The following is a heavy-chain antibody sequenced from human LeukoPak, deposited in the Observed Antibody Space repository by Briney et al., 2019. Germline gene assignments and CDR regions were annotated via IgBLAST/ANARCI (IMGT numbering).Heavy chain of an antibody. D-gene: IGHD3-10*01. CDR2: MNPNSGNT. CDR1: GYTFTSYD. V-gene: IGHV1-8*01. Sequence: GASVKVSCKASGYTFTSYDINWVRQATGQGLEWMGWMNPNSGNTGYAQKFQGRVTMTRNTSISTAYMELSSLRSEDTAVYYCATLEITMVRGVIIISGFDYWGQGTLVTVSS. J-gene: IGHJ4*02. CDR3: ATLEITMVRGVIIISGFDY.